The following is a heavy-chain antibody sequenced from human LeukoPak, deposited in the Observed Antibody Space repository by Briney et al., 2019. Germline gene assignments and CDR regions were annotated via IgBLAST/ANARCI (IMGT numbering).Heavy chain of an antibody. Sequence: ASVKVSCKTSGYTFTGYYMHWVRHAPGQGLEWMGWMRWNNPSSGGTNYAQRFQGRVTMTRDTSISTAYMELYRLTSDDTAVYYCARSGYYYGLDVWGQGTTVTVPS. CDR3: ARSGYYYGLDV. D-gene: IGHD1-26*01. V-gene: IGHV1-2*02. CDR2: MRWNNPSSGGT. J-gene: IGHJ6*02. CDR1: GYTFTGYY.